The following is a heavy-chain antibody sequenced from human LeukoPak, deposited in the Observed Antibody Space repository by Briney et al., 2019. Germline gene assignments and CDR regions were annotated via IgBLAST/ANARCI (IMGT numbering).Heavy chain of an antibody. V-gene: IGHV3-33*08. D-gene: IGHD5-18*01. J-gene: IGHJ4*02. CDR3: ARPDTTLAKSTFYFDY. CDR2: IWYDGSNK. Sequence: GGSLRLSCAASGFTFSSYWMSWVRQAPGKGLEWVAVIWYDGSNKYYADSVKGRFTISRDNSKNTLYLQMNSLRAEDTAVYSCARPDTTLAKSTFYFDYWGQGTLVTVSS. CDR1: GFTFSSYW.